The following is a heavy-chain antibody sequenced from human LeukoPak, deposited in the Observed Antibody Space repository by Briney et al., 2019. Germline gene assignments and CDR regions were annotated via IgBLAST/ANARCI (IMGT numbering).Heavy chain of an antibody. Sequence: SETLSLTCTVSGYSISSGYYWGWIRQPPGKGLEWIGSIYHSGSTYYNPSLKSRVTISVDTSKNQFSLKLSPVTAADTAVYYCATVEGYFDYWGQGTLVTVSS. CDR1: GYSISSGYY. J-gene: IGHJ4*02. CDR2: IYHSGST. V-gene: IGHV4-38-2*02. CDR3: ATVEGYFDY.